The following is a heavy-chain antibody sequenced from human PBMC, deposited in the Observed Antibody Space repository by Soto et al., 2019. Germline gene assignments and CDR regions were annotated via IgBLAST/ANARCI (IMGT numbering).Heavy chain of an antibody. Sequence: GGSLRLSCAASGFTFSSYAMHWVRQAPGKGLEWVAVISYDGSNKYYADSVKGRFTISRDNSKNTLYLQMNSLRAEDTAVYYCAREGVVTPNDYWGQGTLVTVSS. CDR2: ISYDGSNK. J-gene: IGHJ4*02. CDR1: GFTFSSYA. D-gene: IGHD2-21*02. V-gene: IGHV3-30-3*01. CDR3: AREGVVTPNDY.